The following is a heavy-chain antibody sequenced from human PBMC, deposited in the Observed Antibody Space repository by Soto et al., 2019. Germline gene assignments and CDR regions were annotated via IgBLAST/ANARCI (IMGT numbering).Heavy chain of an antibody. CDR2: IKSKTDGGTT. J-gene: IGHJ3*02. CDR1: GFTFSNAW. V-gene: IGHV3-15*01. CDR3: TPDKTLGYGGGGSCYFWAFDI. D-gene: IGHD2-15*01. Sequence: EVQLVESGGGLVKPGGSLRLSCAASGFTFSNAWMSWVRQAPGKGLEWVGRIKSKTDGGTTDYAAPVKGRFTISRDDSKSTRYLQMHSLITEDKAVYYCTPDKTLGYGGGGSCYFWAFDIWGQGTMVTVSS.